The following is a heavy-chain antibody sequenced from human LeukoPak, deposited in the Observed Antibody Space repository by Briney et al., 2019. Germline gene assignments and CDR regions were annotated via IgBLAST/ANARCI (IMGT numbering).Heavy chain of an antibody. D-gene: IGHD6-13*01. V-gene: IGHV3-23*01. J-gene: IGHJ4*01. CDR2: FITRGGTT. Sequence: GGSLRLSCAASRFTVSPSAMSWVRQAPGKGRQWVSTFITRGGTTYYTASVKGRFTISRDNSKHTLYAQMNSLRAEDPDVYYCAIRTALYPTRWSNFDYXXXRTLVTVSS. CDR3: AIRTALYPTRWSNFDY. CDR1: RFTVSPSA.